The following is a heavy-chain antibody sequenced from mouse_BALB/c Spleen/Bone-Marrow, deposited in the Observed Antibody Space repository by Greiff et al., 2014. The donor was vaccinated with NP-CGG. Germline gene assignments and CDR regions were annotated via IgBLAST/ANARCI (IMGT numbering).Heavy chain of an antibody. CDR2: INPSSGYT. CDR3: ARAAYYRYDEGAWFAY. V-gene: IGHV1-4*01. Sequence: VKLMESGAELARPGASVEMSCKASGYTFTSYTMHWVKQRPGQGLEWIGYINPSSGYTNYNQKFKDKATLTADKSSSTAYMQLSSLTSEDSAVYYCARAAYYRYDEGAWFAYWGQGTLVTVSA. CDR1: GYTFTSYT. D-gene: IGHD2-14*01. J-gene: IGHJ3*01.